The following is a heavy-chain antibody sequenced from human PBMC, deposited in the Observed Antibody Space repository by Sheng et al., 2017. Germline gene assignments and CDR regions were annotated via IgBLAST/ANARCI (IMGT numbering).Heavy chain of an antibody. V-gene: IGHV3-15*01. D-gene: IGHD1-26*01. Sequence: VQLVESGEAWSSLEGPVRLSCAASGFTFSDYYMSWVRQAPGKGLEWFGRIKSETDGGTTEYAAHVKGRFTISRDNSKDMLFLQMNSLKSEDSGVYYCTTDQVGFGMDVWGRGTTVIVSS. CDR3: TTDQVGFGMDV. CDR1: GFTFSDYY. J-gene: IGHJ6*02. CDR2: IKSETDGGTT.